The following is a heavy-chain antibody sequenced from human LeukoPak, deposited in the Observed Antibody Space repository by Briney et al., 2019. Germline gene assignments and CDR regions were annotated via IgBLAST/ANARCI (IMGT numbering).Heavy chain of an antibody. CDR3: ARRRWLQSRLDY. D-gene: IGHD5-24*01. CDR1: GASISSTTYY. J-gene: IGHJ4*02. V-gene: IGHV4-39*01. CDR2: IYYSGST. Sequence: SETLSLTCTVSGASISSTTYYWGWIRQPPRKGLEWIASIYYSGSTYYNPSLKSRVTISVDTSKNQFSLKLSSVTAADTAVYYCARRRWLQSRLDYWGQGTLVTVSS.